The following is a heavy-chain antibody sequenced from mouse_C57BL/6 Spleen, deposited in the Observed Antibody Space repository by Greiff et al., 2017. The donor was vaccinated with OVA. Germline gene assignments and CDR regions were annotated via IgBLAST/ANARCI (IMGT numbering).Heavy chain of an antibody. Sequence: EVKLVESGPGLVKPSQSLSLTCSVTGYSITSGYYWNWIRQFPGNKLEWMGYISYDGSNNYNPSLKNRISITRDTSKNQFFLKLNSVTTEDTATYYCAREGGTTYYFDYWGQGTTLTVSS. CDR2: ISYDGSN. J-gene: IGHJ2*01. D-gene: IGHD3-3*01. V-gene: IGHV3-6*01. CDR1: GYSITSGYY. CDR3: AREGGTTYYFDY.